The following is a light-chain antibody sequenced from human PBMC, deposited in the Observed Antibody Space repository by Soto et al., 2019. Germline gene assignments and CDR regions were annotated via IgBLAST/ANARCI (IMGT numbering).Light chain of an antibody. V-gene: IGKV1-9*01. CDR1: KDICNY. Sequence: IQMTRSPSTLSGSVRARLTTTGRASKDICNYLAWYQQKPGKAPKVLIYDGSTLQSGVPSRFSGSGSGTEVTLTISSVQAEDVATYYCKQRSSYPITFGQGTRLEIK. J-gene: IGKJ5*01. CDR2: DGS. CDR3: KQRSSYPIT.